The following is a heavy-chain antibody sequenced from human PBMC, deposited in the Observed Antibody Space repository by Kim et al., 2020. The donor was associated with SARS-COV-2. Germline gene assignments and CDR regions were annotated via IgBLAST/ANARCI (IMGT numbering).Heavy chain of an antibody. J-gene: IGHJ4*02. CDR1: GFTFSSYS. CDR2: ISSSSTI. Sequence: GGSLRLSCAASGFTFSSYSMNWVRQAPGKGLEWVSYISSSSTIYYADSVKGRFTISRDNAKNSLYLQMNSLRAEDTAVYYCARDGDNYYDSSGYYPNFDYWGQGTLVTVSS. CDR3: ARDGDNYYDSSGYYPNFDY. D-gene: IGHD3-22*01. V-gene: IGHV3-48*04.